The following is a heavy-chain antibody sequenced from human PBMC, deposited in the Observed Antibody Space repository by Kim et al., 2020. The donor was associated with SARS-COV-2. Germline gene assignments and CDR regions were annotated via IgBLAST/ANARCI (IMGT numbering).Heavy chain of an antibody. CDR1: GVTFSAAW. V-gene: IGHV3-7*01. D-gene: IGHD3-10*01. Sequence: GGSLRLSCEVSGVTFSAAWMSWGRQAPGKGLEWVASINQGRSQKYYVDSVKGRFTMSRDNARNSLYLQMSSLRPEDSAVYYCATGRGATCGQGIPGTVSS. J-gene: IGHJ5*02. CDR2: INQGRSQK. CDR3: ATGRGAT.